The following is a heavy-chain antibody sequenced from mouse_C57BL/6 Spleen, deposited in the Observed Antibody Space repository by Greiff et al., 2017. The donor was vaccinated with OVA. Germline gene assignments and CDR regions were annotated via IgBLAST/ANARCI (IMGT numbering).Heavy chain of an antibody. Sequence: QVQLQQPGAELVKPGASVKLSCKASGYTFTSYWMHWVKQRPGRGLEWIGRIDPTSGGTKYNEKFKSKATLTVDKPSSTAYMQLSSLTSEDSAVYYCARCYYDYDGGTDYWGQGTTLTVSS. J-gene: IGHJ2*01. CDR1: GYTFTSYW. CDR3: ARCYYDYDGGTDY. D-gene: IGHD2-4*01. V-gene: IGHV1-72*01. CDR2: IDPTSGGT.